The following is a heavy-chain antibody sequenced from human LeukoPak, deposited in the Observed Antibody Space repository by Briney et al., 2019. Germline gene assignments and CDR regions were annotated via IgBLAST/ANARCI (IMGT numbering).Heavy chain of an antibody. Sequence: PSETLSLTCAVYGGSFSGYYWSWIRQPPGKGLEWIGEINHSGSTNYNPSLKSRVTISVDTSKNQFSLKLSSVTAADTAVYYCARPRTVAGTLDYWGQGNLVTVSS. J-gene: IGHJ4*02. V-gene: IGHV4-34*01. CDR1: GGSFSGYY. CDR3: ARPRTVAGTLDY. CDR2: INHSGST. D-gene: IGHD6-19*01.